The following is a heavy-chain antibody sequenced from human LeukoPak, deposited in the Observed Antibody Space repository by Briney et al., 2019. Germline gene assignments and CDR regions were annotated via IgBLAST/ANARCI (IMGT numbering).Heavy chain of an antibody. J-gene: IGHJ3*02. Sequence: GGSLRLSCAASGFTFDDYAMHWVRQAPGKGLEWVSGISWNSGSIGYADSVKGRFTISRDNAKNSLYLQMNSLRAEDTALYYCAKKGEDWLYDAFDIWGQGTMVTVSS. CDR1: GFTFDDYA. CDR3: AKKGEDWLYDAFDI. V-gene: IGHV3-9*01. CDR2: ISWNSGSI. D-gene: IGHD3/OR15-3a*01.